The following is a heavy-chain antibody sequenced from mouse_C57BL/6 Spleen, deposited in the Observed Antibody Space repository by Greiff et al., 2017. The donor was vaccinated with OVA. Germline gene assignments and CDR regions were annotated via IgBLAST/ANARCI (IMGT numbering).Heavy chain of an antibody. J-gene: IGHJ2*01. Sequence: EVQRVESGAELVRPGASVKLSCTASGFNIKDDYMHWVKQRPEQGLEWIGWIDPENGDTEYASKFQGKATITADTSSNTAYLQLSSLTSEDTAVYYCTTPEGYWGQGTTLTVSS. V-gene: IGHV14-4*01. CDR3: TTPEGY. CDR1: GFNIKDDY. CDR2: IDPENGDT.